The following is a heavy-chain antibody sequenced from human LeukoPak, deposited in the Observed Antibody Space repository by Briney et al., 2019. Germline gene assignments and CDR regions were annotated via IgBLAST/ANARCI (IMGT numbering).Heavy chain of an antibody. CDR1: GFTLRSYG. CDR3: ATRSVVGR. V-gene: IGHV3-23*01. Sequence: RLGGSLRLSCATSGFTLRSYGMSWVRQAPGKGLEWVSSISGSLDSTYYADSVKGRFTISRDNSKNTLYLEMNNLKAEDTAIYYCATRSVVGRGGQGTLVIVSS. D-gene: IGHD1-26*01. CDR2: ISGSLDST. J-gene: IGHJ4*02.